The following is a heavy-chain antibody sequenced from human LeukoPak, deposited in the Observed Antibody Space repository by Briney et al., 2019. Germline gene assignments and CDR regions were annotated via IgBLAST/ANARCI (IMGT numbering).Heavy chain of an antibody. J-gene: IGHJ5*02. V-gene: IGHV3-48*04. Sequence: GGSLRPSCAASGFTFSSYSMNWVRQAPGKGLEWVSYISSSSSTIYCADSVKGRFTISRDNAKNSLYLQMNSLRAEDTAVYYCARDLSPNWFDPWGQGTLVTVSS. CDR1: GFTFSSYS. D-gene: IGHD2/OR15-2a*01. CDR2: ISSSSSTI. CDR3: ARDLSPNWFDP.